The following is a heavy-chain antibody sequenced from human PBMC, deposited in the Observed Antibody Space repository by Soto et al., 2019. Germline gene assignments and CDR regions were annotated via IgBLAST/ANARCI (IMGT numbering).Heavy chain of an antibody. Sequence: SVKVSCKASGGTFSSYAISWVRQAPGQGLEWMGGIIPIFGTANYAQKFQGRVTITADESTSTAYMELSSLRSEDTAVYYCAREESYSGYYPHDAFDIWGQGTMVTVS. CDR3: AREESYSGYYPHDAFDI. J-gene: IGHJ3*02. V-gene: IGHV1-69*13. CDR1: GGTFSSYA. D-gene: IGHD3-22*01. CDR2: IIPIFGTA.